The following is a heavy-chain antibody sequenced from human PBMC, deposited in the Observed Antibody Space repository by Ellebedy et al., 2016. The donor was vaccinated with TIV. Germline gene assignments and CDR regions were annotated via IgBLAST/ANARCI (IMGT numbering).Heavy chain of an antibody. CDR1: GGSINSDNY. Sequence: MPSETLSLTCGVSGGSINSDNYWSWVRQPPGRGLEWIGEVYHSGHTNYNPSRRSRVSISVDKSKSQFSLRLRSMTAADTAVYYCARDWTRGGGYFASWFDPWGQGTPVTVSS. CDR3: ARDWTRGGGYFASWFDP. CDR2: VYHSGHT. J-gene: IGHJ5*02. V-gene: IGHV4-4*02. D-gene: IGHD2/OR15-2a*01.